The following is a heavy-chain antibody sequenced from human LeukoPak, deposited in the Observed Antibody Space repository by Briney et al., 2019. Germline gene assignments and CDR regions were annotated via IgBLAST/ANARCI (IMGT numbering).Heavy chain of an antibody. Sequence: PSETLSLTCTVSGGSISSYYWSWIRQPPGKGLEWIGYIYYSGSTNYNPSLKSRVTISVDTSKNQFSLKLSSVTAADTAVYYCARGFPHSFSDYSNYVEAMNFDYWGQGTLVTVSS. J-gene: IGHJ4*02. CDR1: GGSISSYY. CDR2: IYYSGST. V-gene: IGHV4-59*12. D-gene: IGHD4-11*01. CDR3: ARGFPHSFSDYSNYVEAMNFDY.